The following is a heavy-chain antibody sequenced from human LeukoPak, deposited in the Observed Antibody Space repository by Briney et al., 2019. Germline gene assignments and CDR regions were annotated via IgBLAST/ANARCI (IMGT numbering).Heavy chain of an antibody. V-gene: IGHV3-72*01. CDR1: GCTFSDHY. CDR2: SRNKDNRYTT. Sequence: GGSLRLSCAASGCTFSDHYMDWVRQTPGKGLEWIGRSRNKDNRYTTEYAASVKGRFTISRDESKNSLYLQMNSLTTEDTAVYYCARVAPYCGGNCYSRYLDYWGQGTLVTVSS. J-gene: IGHJ4*02. D-gene: IGHD2-21*01. CDR3: ARVAPYCGGNCYSRYLDY.